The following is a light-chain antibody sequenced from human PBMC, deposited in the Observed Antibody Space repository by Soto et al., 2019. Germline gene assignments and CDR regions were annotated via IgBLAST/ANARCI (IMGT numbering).Light chain of an antibody. J-gene: IGKJ1*01. CDR2: GAS. Sequence: DIRLTQSPSSLSASVGDRDTISCRASQSISTYLMWYHQKPGKAPNLLIYGASGLQNGVPSRFAGSGSGTEFTLTITGLQPEDFGTYYCQQSSITPRSFGQGTKVEI. CDR3: QQSSITPRS. CDR1: QSISTY. V-gene: IGKV1-39*01.